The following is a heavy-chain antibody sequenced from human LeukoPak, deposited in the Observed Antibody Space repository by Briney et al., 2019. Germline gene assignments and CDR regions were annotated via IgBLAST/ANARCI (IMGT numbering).Heavy chain of an antibody. D-gene: IGHD3-22*01. CDR2: IYYSGST. Sequence: SETLSLTCTVSGGSISSSSYYWGWIRQPPGKGLEWIGSIYYSGSTYYNPSLKSRVTISVDTSKNQFSLKLSSVTAADTAVYYCARDTWTYYCDSSGYYYSYWGQGTLVTVSS. CDR3: ARDTWTYYCDSSGYYYSY. V-gene: IGHV4-39*07. J-gene: IGHJ4*02. CDR1: GGSISSSSYY.